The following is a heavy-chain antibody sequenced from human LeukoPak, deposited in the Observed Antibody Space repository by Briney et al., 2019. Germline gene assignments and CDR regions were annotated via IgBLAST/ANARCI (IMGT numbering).Heavy chain of an antibody. J-gene: IGHJ4*02. V-gene: IGHV4-31*03. Sequence: SQTLSLTCTVSGASISSGGYSWSWVRQHSGKGLEWIVCIYYTGSTYYNPSLERRVTISVATSKNQFSLKVSSVTAADTAVYFCARTITIFGALGYFDYWGQGTLVTVSS. D-gene: IGHD3-3*01. CDR2: IYYTGST. CDR3: ARTITIFGALGYFDY. CDR1: GASISSGGYS.